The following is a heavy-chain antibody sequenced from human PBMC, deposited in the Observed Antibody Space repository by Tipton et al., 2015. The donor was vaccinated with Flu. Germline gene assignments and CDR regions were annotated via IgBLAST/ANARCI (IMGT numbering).Heavy chain of an antibody. D-gene: IGHD6-19*01. CDR3: ARGQGNSGWRYFDY. CDR2: IYTSGNT. CDR1: GGSLSGYY. J-gene: IGHJ4*02. V-gene: IGHV4-4*07. Sequence: LRLSCNVSGGSLSGYYWSWIRQPAGKGLEWIGRIYTSGNTNYSPSLKSRVTMSVDTSKNQFSPKLSSMTAADTAVYYCARGQGNSGWRYFDYWGQGTLVTVSS.